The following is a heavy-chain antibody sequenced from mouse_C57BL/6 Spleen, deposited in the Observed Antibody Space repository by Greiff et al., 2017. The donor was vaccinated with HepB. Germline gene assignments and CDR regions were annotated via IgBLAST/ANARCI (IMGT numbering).Heavy chain of an antibody. J-gene: IGHJ2*01. V-gene: IGHV1-74*01. D-gene: IGHD2-4*01. CDR1: GYTFTSYW. CDR3: AIRGSTMRGNFDY. Sequence: QVQLQQPGAELVKPGASVKVSCKASGYTFTSYWMHWVKQRPGQGLEWIGRIHPSDSDTNYNQKFKGKATCTVDKSASTAYMQLSSLTSEDSSVYYCAIRGSTMRGNFDYWGQGTTLTVSS. CDR2: IHPSDSDT.